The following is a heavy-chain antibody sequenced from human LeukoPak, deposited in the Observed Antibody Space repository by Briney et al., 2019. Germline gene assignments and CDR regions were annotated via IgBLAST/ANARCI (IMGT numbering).Heavy chain of an antibody. Sequence: SETLSLTCTVSGGSISSGDYYWSWVRQPPGKGLEWIGYIYYSGSTYYNPSLKSRVTISVDTSKNQFSLKLSSVTAADTAVYYCARGGITGIDYWGQGTLVTVSS. V-gene: IGHV4-30-4*08. D-gene: IGHD1-20*01. CDR3: ARGGITGIDY. CDR1: GGSISSGDYY. J-gene: IGHJ4*02. CDR2: IYYSGST.